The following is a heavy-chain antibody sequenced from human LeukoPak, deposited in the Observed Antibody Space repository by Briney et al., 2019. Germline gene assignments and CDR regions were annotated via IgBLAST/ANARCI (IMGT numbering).Heavy chain of an antibody. CDR3: ARGITRVRGVFDY. CDR2: ISSSGSTI. Sequence: GGSLRLSCAASGFTFSSYGMSWVRQAPGKGLEWVSYISSSGSTIYYADSVKGRFTISRDNAKNSLYLQMNSLRAEDTAVYYCARGITRVRGVFDYWGQGTLVTVSS. J-gene: IGHJ4*02. D-gene: IGHD3-10*01. CDR1: GFTFSSYG. V-gene: IGHV3-48*04.